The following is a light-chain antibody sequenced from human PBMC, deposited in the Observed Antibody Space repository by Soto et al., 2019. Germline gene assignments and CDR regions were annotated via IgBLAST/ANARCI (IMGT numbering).Light chain of an antibody. CDR2: RND. CDR1: SSNIGTKF. Sequence: QSVLTQPPSASGTPGQRVTISCSGSSSNIGTKFVYWYKQLPGTAPKLLIFRNDQRPSGVPDRFSGSKSGTSASLAINGLRFEDEADYYCASWDVSLSAVFGGGTK. CDR3: ASWDVSLSAV. J-gene: IGLJ3*02. V-gene: IGLV1-47*01.